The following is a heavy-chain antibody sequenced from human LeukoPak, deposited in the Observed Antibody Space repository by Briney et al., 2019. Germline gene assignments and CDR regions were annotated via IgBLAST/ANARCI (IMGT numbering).Heavy chain of an antibody. CDR1: GGSISSGIYY. Sequence: PSETLSLTCTVSGGSISSGIYYWSWIRQPPGKGLEWIGEINHSGSTNYNPSLKSRVTISIDTSTNQFSLKLSSVTAADTAVYYCARVISPNYYGSGSIRYWGQGTLVTVSS. J-gene: IGHJ4*02. V-gene: IGHV4-39*07. CDR3: ARVISPNYYGSGSIRY. D-gene: IGHD3-10*01. CDR2: INHSGST.